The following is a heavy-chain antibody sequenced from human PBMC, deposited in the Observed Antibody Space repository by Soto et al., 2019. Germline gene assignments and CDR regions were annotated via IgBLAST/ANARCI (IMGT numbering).Heavy chain of an antibody. J-gene: IGHJ5*02. CDR3: AKGILEWLSRYWFDP. Sequence: GGSLRLSCAASGFTFSSYGMHWVRQAPGKGLEWVAVISYDGSNKYYADSVKGRFTISRDNSKNTLYLQMNSLRAEDTAVYYCAKGILEWLSRYWFDPWGQGTLVTVSS. V-gene: IGHV3-30*18. D-gene: IGHD3-3*01. CDR2: ISYDGSNK. CDR1: GFTFSSYG.